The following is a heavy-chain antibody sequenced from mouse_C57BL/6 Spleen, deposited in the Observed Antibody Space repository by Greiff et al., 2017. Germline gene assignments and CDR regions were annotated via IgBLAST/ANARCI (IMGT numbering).Heavy chain of an antibody. Sequence: VQLQQPGAELVKPGASVKMSCKASGYTFTSYWITWVKQRPGQGLEWIGDIYPGSGSTNYNEKFKSKATLTVDKSSSTAYMQLSSLTSEDSAVYYCARRYYGSSPWDYWGQGTSVTVSS. CDR2: IYPGSGST. J-gene: IGHJ4*01. V-gene: IGHV1-55*01. CDR1: GYTFTSYW. D-gene: IGHD1-1*01. CDR3: ARRYYGSSPWDY.